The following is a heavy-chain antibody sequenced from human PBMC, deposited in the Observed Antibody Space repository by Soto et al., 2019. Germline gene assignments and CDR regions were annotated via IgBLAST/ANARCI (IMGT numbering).Heavy chain of an antibody. CDR2: FDPEDGET. Sequence: ASVKVSCKVSGYTLTELSMHWVRQAPGKGLEWMGGFDPEDGETIYAQKFQGRVTMTEDTSTDTAYMELSSLRSEDTAVYYCATANWNYAANWFDAWGQGILVTVSS. CDR1: GYTLTELS. D-gene: IGHD1-7*01. J-gene: IGHJ5*02. V-gene: IGHV1-24*01. CDR3: ATANWNYAANWFDA.